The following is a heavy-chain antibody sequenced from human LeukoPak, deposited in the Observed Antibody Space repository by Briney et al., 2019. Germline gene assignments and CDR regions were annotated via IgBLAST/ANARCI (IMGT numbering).Heavy chain of an antibody. Sequence: GGSLRLSCAASGFTFSSYGMHWVRKAPGKGLEWVAFIRYDGSNKYYADSVKGRFTISRDNSKNTLYLQMNSLRAEDTAVYYCAKVRDFWSGYPGIDYWGQGTLVTVSS. CDR3: AKVRDFWSGYPGIDY. CDR1: GFTFSSYG. V-gene: IGHV3-30*02. D-gene: IGHD3-3*01. J-gene: IGHJ4*02. CDR2: IRYDGSNK.